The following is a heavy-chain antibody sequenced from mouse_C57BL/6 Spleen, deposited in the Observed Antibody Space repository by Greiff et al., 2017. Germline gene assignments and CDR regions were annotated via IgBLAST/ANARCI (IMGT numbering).Heavy chain of an antibody. Sequence: EVKVVESEGGLVQPGSSMKLSCTASGFTFSDYYMAWVRQVPEKGLEWVANINYDGSSTYYLDSLKSRFIISRDNAKNILYLQMSSLKSEDTATYYCARDRGYGSSYGYWGQGTLVTVSA. D-gene: IGHD1-1*01. V-gene: IGHV5-16*01. J-gene: IGHJ3*01. CDR1: GFTFSDYY. CDR2: INYDGSST. CDR3: ARDRGYGSSYGY.